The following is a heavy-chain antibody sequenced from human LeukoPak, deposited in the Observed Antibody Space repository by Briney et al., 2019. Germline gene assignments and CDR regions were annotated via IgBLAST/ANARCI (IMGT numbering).Heavy chain of an antibody. CDR3: TRSSVGSGSYILN. J-gene: IGHJ4*02. D-gene: IGHD3-10*01. CDR1: GYTFTSSD. V-gene: IGHV1-8*01. Sequence: GASVKVSFKASGYTFTSSDINWVRQATGQGLEWMGWMNPNSGNTGYAQKFQGRVTMTRDTSISTAYMELSSLRSEDTAVYYCTRSSVGSGSYILNWGQGTLVTVSS. CDR2: MNPNSGNT.